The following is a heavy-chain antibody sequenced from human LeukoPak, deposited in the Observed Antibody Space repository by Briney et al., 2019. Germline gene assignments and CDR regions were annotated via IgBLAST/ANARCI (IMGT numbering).Heavy chain of an antibody. V-gene: IGHV1-2*06. J-gene: IGHJ4*02. CDR1: GYTFTGYY. D-gene: IGHD6-13*01. CDR2: INPNSGGT. CDR3: ARVRGVAAAGSGAEFDY. Sequence: ASVKVSCKASGYTFTGYYMHWVRQAPGQGLERMGRINPNSGGTNYAQKFQGRVTMTRDTSISTDYMELSRLRSDDTAVYYCARVRGVAAAGSGAEFDYWGQGTLVTVSS.